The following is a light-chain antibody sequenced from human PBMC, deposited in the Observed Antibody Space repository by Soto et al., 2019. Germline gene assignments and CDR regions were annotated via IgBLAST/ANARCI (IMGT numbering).Light chain of an antibody. V-gene: IGLV2-14*03. CDR1: SSDIGNYNY. CDR2: DVS. CDR3: TSYTNSSTVV. Sequence: QSALTQPASVSGSPGQSIAISCTGSSSDIGNYNYVSWYQQHPGKVPKLMIYDVSDRPSGVSSRFSGSKSGNTASLTISGIQADDEADYYCTSYTNSSTVVFGGGTKLTVL. J-gene: IGLJ2*01.